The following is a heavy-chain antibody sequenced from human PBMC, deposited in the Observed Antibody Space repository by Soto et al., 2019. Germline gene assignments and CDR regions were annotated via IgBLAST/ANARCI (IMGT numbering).Heavy chain of an antibody. V-gene: IGHV3-30*18. CDR1: GFTFSSYG. CDR3: AKGAQYGMDV. Sequence: QVQLVESGGGVVQPGRSLRLSCAASGFTFSSYGMHWVRQAPGKGLEWVAVISYDGSNKYYADSVKGRFTISRDNSKNTLYLQMNSLRAEDTAVDYCAKGAQYGMDVWGQGTTVTVSS. CDR2: ISYDGSNK. J-gene: IGHJ6*02.